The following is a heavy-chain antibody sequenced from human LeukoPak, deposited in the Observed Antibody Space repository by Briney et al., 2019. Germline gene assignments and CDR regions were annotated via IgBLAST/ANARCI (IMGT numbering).Heavy chain of an antibody. D-gene: IGHD1-26*01. J-gene: IGHJ4*02. Sequence: SETLSLTCTVSGGSISSYYWSWIRQPAGKGLEWIGRIYTSGSTNYNPSLKSRVTISVDTSKKQFSLKLSSVTAADTAVYYCARDRGLVGAAIFDYWGQGTLVTVSS. CDR1: GGSISSYY. CDR2: IYTSGST. CDR3: ARDRGLVGAAIFDY. V-gene: IGHV4-4*07.